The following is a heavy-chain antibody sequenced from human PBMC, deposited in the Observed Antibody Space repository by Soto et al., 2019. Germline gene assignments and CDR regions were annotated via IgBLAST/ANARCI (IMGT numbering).Heavy chain of an antibody. V-gene: IGHV3-23*01. J-gene: IGHJ3*01. Sequence: EVQLLVSGGGSVQPGGSLRLSCEVSGFTLTNYAMSWVRQAPGKGLEWVSWMSARGDRTYYADSVKGRFTISKDSSKNTLFLQMNSLRGEDSAVYYCEGSWSWGQGTMVTVSS. CDR1: GFTLTNYA. CDR2: MSARGDRT. D-gene: IGHD3-10*01. CDR3: EGSWS.